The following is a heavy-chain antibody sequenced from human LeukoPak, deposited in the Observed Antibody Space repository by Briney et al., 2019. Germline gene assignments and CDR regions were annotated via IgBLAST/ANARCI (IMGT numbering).Heavy chain of an antibody. V-gene: IGHV4-4*07. CDR2: IYTSGST. D-gene: IGHD3-10*01. Sequence: IPSETLSLTCTVSGGPISSYYWSWIRQPAGKGLEWIGRIYTSGSTNYNPSIKSRVTMSVDTSKNQFSLKLSSVTAADTAVYYCARGAYYYGSGLPFDPWGQGTGVTVSS. CDR1: GGPISSYY. CDR3: ARGAYYYGSGLPFDP. J-gene: IGHJ5*02.